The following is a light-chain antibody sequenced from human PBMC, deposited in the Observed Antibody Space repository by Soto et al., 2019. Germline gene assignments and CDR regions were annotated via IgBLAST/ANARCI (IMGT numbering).Light chain of an antibody. CDR2: LNSDGTY. V-gene: IGLV4-69*01. CDR1: SGHSTFA. CDR3: QTWDTGIQV. J-gene: IGLJ2*01. Sequence: QPVLTQSPSASASLGASVKLTCTLSSGHSTFAIAWHQQQPEKGPRYLMKLNSDGTYTRGDGFPDRFSGSSSGAERYLTISSLQSEDEADYYCQTWDTGIQVFGGGTKVTVL.